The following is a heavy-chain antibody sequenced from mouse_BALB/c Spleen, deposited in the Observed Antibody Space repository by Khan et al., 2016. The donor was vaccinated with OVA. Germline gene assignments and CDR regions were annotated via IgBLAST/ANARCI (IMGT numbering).Heavy chain of an antibody. CDR1: VFSLTTYG. CDR3: ARNSDRYDFTY. D-gene: IGHD2-12*01. Sequence: QVQLKESGPGLVQPSQSLSITCTVSVFSLTTYGIHWVRQSPGKSLEWLGVIWSGGNTDYNAPFISRLSITKDNSKSQVFFTMNSLQADDSAIYYCARNSDRYDFTYWGQGTLVTVS. V-gene: IGHV2-2*01. CDR2: IWSGGNT. J-gene: IGHJ3*01.